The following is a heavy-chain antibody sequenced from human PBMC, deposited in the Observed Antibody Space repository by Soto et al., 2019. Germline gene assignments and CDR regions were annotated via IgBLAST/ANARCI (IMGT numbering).Heavy chain of an antibody. Sequence: QVQLQESGPGLVKPSQTLSLTCTVSGGSISSGGYYWSWIRQHPGKGLEWIGYIYYSGSTYYNPYLKSRVTISVDKSKNQFSLKLSSVTAADTAVYYCARAVGGRYSSRTKKLDYWGQGTLVTVSS. CDR3: ARAVGGRYSSRTKKLDY. J-gene: IGHJ4*02. V-gene: IGHV4-31*03. CDR1: GGSISSGGYY. CDR2: IYYSGST. D-gene: IGHD6-13*01.